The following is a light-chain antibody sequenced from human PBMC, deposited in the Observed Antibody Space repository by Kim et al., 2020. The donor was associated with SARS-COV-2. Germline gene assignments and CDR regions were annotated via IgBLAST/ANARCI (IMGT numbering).Light chain of an antibody. CDR1: QSVLHTYKNKNY. V-gene: IGKV4-1*01. CDR3: QQYYDKPPT. CDR2: WAS. Sequence: DILMTQSPDSLAVSLGERATIHCKSSQSVLHTYKNKNYLAWYQQKPGQPPKLVLYWASTRESGVPDRFSGSGSGTDFTLTISSLQAEDGAVYYCQQYYDKPPTFGQGTKVDIK. J-gene: IGKJ1*01.